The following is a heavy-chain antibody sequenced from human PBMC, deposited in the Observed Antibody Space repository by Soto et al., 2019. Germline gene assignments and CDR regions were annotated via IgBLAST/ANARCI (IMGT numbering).Heavy chain of an antibody. V-gene: IGHV4-30-2*01. Sequence: QLQLRESGSRLVQPSQTLTLTCSVSGDSITSGSYSWHWIRQAPGKGLEWIGNIHVTGYTSFSPSLTRRLTMSVDTSQNQFSLYLNSVTAADTAVYYCARGGALRPYGHVPLAFWGQGTLVTVSS. CDR2: IHVTGYT. CDR1: GDSITSGSYS. D-gene: IGHD3-16*01. CDR3: ARGGALRPYGHVPLAF. J-gene: IGHJ4*02.